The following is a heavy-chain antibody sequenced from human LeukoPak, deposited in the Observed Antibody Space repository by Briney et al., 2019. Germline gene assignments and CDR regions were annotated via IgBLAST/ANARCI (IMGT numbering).Heavy chain of an antibody. CDR2: ISYDGSTK. CDR3: ARNGLAVVTASGPNWFDP. Sequence: GGSLRLSCTASGFTFSTYGMHWVRQAPGKGLEWVTLISYDGSTKYYSDSVKGRFTLSRDNSKNTLYLQMNSLRSEDTAVYYCARNGLAVVTASGPNWFDPWGQGTLVTVSS. CDR1: GFTFSTYG. J-gene: IGHJ5*02. D-gene: IGHD2-21*02. V-gene: IGHV3-30*03.